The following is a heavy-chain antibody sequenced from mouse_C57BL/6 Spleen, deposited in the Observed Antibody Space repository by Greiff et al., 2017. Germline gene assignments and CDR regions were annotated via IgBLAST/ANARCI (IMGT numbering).Heavy chain of an antibody. Sequence: QVQLQQSGAELVRPGASVKLSCKASGYTFTDYYINWVKQRPGQGLEWIARIYPGSGNTYYNEKFKGKATLTAEKSSSTAYMQLSSLTSEDSAVYFCARRFYGSSPSDYAMDYWGQGTSVTVSS. CDR2: IYPGSGNT. D-gene: IGHD1-1*01. J-gene: IGHJ4*01. CDR1: GYTFTDYY. CDR3: ARRFYGSSPSDYAMDY. V-gene: IGHV1-76*01.